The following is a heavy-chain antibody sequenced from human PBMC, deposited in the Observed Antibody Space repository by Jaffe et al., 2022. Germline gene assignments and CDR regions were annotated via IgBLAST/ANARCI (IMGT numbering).Heavy chain of an antibody. D-gene: IGHD5-12*01. Sequence: QVQLVQSGAEVKKPGASVKVSCKASGYTFTSYYMHWVRQAPGQGLEWMGIINPSGGSTSYAQKFQGRVTMTRDTSTSTVYMELSSLRSEDTAVYYCARPMNIVATIYTDDAFDIWGQGTMVTVSS. J-gene: IGHJ3*02. CDR3: ARPMNIVATIYTDDAFDI. CDR1: GYTFTSYY. V-gene: IGHV1-46*03. CDR2: INPSGGST.